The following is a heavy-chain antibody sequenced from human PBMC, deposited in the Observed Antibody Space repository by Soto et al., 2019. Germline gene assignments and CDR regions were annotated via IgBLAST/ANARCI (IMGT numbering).Heavy chain of an antibody. D-gene: IGHD3-22*01. J-gene: IGHJ4*02. V-gene: IGHV4-34*01. CDR3: ANRNYYDKSGYTYPYFDF. Sequence: SETLSLTCAVYGGSFSGYYWSWIRQPPGKGLEWIGEINHSGSTNYNPSLKSRVTISVDTSKNQFSLKLSSVTAADTAVYYCANRNYYDKSGYTYPYFDFWGQGALVTVSS. CDR2: INHSGST. CDR1: GGSFSGYY.